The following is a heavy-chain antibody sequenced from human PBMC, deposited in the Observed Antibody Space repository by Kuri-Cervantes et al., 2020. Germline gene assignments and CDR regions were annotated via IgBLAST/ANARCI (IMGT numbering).Heavy chain of an antibody. Sequence: SETLSLTCAVYGGSFSGYYWSWIRQPPGKGLEWIGEINHSGSTNYNPSLKSRVTISVDTSKNQFSLKLSSVTAADTAVYYCARGVLYYDFWSGYYGPRVFDYWGQGTLVTVSS. J-gene: IGHJ4*02. CDR1: GGSFSGYY. CDR2: INHSGST. D-gene: IGHD3-3*01. CDR3: ARGVLYYDFWSGYYGPRVFDY. V-gene: IGHV4-34*01.